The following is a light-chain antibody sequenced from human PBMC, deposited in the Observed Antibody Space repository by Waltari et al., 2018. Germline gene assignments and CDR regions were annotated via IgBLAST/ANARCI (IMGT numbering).Light chain of an antibody. J-gene: IGLJ2*01. V-gene: IGLV2-23*01. CDR3: SSYAGLGPVL. CDR2: GDN. CDR1: SNYVGRYSF. Sequence: QSALTPPASVSGSPGQSITISCTGISNYVGRYSFVFWYQQHPDRAPKVVISGDNKRPSGGPNRFSASNSGNTASLTISGLQAEDEAHYYCSSYAGLGPVLFGGGTKLTV.